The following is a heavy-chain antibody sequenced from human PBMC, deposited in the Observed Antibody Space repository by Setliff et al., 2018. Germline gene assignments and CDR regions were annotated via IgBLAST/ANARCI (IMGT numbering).Heavy chain of an antibody. V-gene: IGHV3-33*01. Sequence: GSLRLSCAASGFTFRSFGMHWVRQAPGKGLEWVAVIWYSGSYTYYADSVKGRFTISRDNSKNTLFLEMNSLRAEDTAVYYCASSFTRHMGAADYWGQGTLVTVSS. CDR2: IWYSGSYT. J-gene: IGHJ4*02. CDR1: GFTFRSFG. CDR3: ASSFTRHMGAADY. D-gene: IGHD2-21*01.